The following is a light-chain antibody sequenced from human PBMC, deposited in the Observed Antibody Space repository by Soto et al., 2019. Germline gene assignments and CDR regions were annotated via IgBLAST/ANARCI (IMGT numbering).Light chain of an antibody. Sequence: EIMMTQSPATLSVSPGDTVTLSCRASENVHNNVAWYQQKPGQAPRLLIYYASTRATDIPARFSGSWSGTEFTLTISRLQSEDFGLYYCQQYNDWPPITFGQGTRLEIK. V-gene: IGKV3D-15*01. CDR3: QQYNDWPPIT. J-gene: IGKJ5*01. CDR1: ENVHNN. CDR2: YAS.